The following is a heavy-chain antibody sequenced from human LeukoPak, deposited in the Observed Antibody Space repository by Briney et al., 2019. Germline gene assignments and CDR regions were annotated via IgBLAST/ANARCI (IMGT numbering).Heavy chain of an antibody. CDR2: IKYDGGKE. D-gene: IGHD4-17*01. Sequence: GGSLRLSCATSGFSFSSSGMYWVRQAPGKGLEWVAFIKYDGGKEYNADSVKGRFTISRDNSKNTVRLQMNSLSDEDTAMYYCARGGDHNDYWGQGTLVTVSS. CDR1: GFSFSSSG. V-gene: IGHV3-30*19. CDR3: ARGGDHNDY. J-gene: IGHJ4*02.